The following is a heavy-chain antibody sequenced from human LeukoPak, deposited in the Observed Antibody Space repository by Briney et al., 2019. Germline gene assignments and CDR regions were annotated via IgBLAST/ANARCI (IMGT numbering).Heavy chain of an antibody. CDR3: ARDPIVGDTGGGDY. V-gene: IGHV3-7*01. D-gene: IGHD1-26*01. CDR2: INGDGSIE. CDR1: GFTFSSYW. J-gene: IGHJ4*02. Sequence: GGSLRLSCAASGFTFSSYWMTLVRQAPGKGLEWVSNINGDGSIENYVHSVRGRFSIFRDNAKDALYLQMNSLRVDDTAIYYCARDPIVGDTGGGDYWGQGTLVTVSS.